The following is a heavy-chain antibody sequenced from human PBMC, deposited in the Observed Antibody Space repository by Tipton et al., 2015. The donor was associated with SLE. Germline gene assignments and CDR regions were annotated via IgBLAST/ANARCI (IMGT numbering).Heavy chain of an antibody. V-gene: IGHV4-61*02. Sequence: TLSLTCTVSGDSISRGLYYWTWIRQPAGKTLEWIGRAYTSDSTNYSPSLKSRVTISVDASKNQFSLKMTSVTAADTAVYYCAREQWGYYYMDVWGQGTLVTVSS. D-gene: IGHD7-27*01. J-gene: IGHJ6*03. CDR2: AYTSDST. CDR3: AREQWGYYYMDV. CDR1: GDSISRGLYY.